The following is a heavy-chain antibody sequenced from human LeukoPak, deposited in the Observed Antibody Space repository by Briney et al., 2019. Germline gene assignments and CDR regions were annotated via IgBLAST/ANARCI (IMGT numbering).Heavy chain of an antibody. D-gene: IGHD3-9*01. CDR3: ARVRYYLDY. V-gene: IGHV3-72*01. Sequence: PGGSLRLSCAASGFTFSDHYMDWVRRAPGKGLEWVGRIRNKVNSYSTEYAAPVKGRFTISRDDSKNSLYLQMNSLKTEDTAVYYCARVRYYLDYWGQGTLVTVSS. J-gene: IGHJ4*02. CDR1: GFTFSDHY. CDR2: IRNKVNSYST.